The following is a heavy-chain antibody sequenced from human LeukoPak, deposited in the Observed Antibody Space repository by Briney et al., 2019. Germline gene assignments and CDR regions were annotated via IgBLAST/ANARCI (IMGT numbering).Heavy chain of an antibody. J-gene: IGHJ3*02. CDR2: IIPLSGTA. CDR3: ARDSGHAVLVPRGFDI. D-gene: IGHD2-8*02. Sequence: SVKVSCKASGGNFNNFAVTWVRQAPGQGLVWVGRIIPLSGTANFAQEFQGRVSITADKPTSTAYMELRSLRSEDTAVYYCARDSGHAVLVPRGFDIWGQGTMVTVSS. CDR1: GGNFNNFA. V-gene: IGHV1-69*06.